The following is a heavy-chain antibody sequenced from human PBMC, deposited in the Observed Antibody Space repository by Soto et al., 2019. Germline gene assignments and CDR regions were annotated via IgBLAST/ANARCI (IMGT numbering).Heavy chain of an antibody. CDR3: TRRVRSTGLLDY. CDR1: GNSISGTSSF. J-gene: IGHJ4*02. D-gene: IGHD4-4*01. CDR2: VYYTGST. Sequence: QLQPRESGPGLVKPSETLSLTCTVSGNSISGTSSFWAWIRQPPGKNLEWIGSVYYTGSTYYNSSLKSRVSISIDTSKNQFSLSLNSVTAADTAVYYCTRRVRSTGLLDYWGQGALVTVSS. V-gene: IGHV4-39*01.